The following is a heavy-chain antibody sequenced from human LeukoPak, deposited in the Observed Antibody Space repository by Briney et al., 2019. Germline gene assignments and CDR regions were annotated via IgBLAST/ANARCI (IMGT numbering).Heavy chain of an antibody. J-gene: IGHJ4*02. CDR1: GLTFSSYW. D-gene: IGHD5-24*01. Sequence: GGSLRLSCAASGLTFSSYWMSWVRQAPGKGLEWVANIKQDGSEKYYVDSVKGRFTISRDYAKNSLYLQMNSLRAEDTAVYYCARDILRDGYNDYWGQGTLVTVSS. V-gene: IGHV3-7*01. CDR2: IKQDGSEK. CDR3: ARDILRDGYNDY.